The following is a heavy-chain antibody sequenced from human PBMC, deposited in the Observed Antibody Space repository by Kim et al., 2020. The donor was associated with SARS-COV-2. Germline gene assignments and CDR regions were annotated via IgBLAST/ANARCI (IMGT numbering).Heavy chain of an antibody. CDR3: TTDNPLTYSSSWYGYYYYGMDV. Sequence: GGSLRLSCAASGFTFSNAWMSWVRQAPGKGLEWVGRIKSKTDGGTTDYAAPVKGRFTISRDDSKNTLYLQMNSLKTEDTAVYYCTTDNPLTYSSSWYGYYYYGMDVWGQGTTVTVSS. J-gene: IGHJ6*02. V-gene: IGHV3-15*01. CDR1: GFTFSNAW. D-gene: IGHD6-13*01. CDR2: IKSKTDGGTT.